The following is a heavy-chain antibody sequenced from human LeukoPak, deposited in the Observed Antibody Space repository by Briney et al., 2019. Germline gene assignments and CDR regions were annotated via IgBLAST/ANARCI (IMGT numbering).Heavy chain of an antibody. J-gene: IGHJ4*02. D-gene: IGHD3-16*01. CDR3: ARHTPWVDY. CDR1: GGSISSNSYY. Sequence: KASETLSLTCAVSGGSISSNSYYWGWIRQPPGKGLEWIGSIYYSGSTYYNPSLKSRVTISVDTSKNQFSLKLSSVTAADTAVYYCARHTPWVDYWGQGTLVTVSS. V-gene: IGHV4-39*01. CDR2: IYYSGST.